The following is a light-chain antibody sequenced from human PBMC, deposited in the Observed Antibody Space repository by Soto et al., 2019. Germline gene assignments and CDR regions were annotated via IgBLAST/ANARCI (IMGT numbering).Light chain of an antibody. CDR2: GAS. CDR1: QSVSSSY. CDR3: QQYGSSPET. Sequence: DIVLTQSPGTLSLAPGARASLSCRASQSVSSSYLAWDQQKPGQAPRLLIYGASSRATGIPDRFSGSGSGTDFTLTISRLGPEDFAVYYCQQYGSSPETFGQGTKVDIK. J-gene: IGKJ1*01. V-gene: IGKV3-20*01.